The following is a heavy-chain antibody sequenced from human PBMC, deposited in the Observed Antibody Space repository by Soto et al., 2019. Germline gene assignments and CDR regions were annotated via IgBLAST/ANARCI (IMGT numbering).Heavy chain of an antibody. V-gene: IGHV4-30-4*01. J-gene: IGHJ5*02. Sequence: PSETLSLTCTVSGGSISSGDYYWSWIRQPPGKGLEWIGYIYYSGSTYYNPSLKSRVTISVDTSKNQFSLKLSSVTAADTAVYYCAREAVTTINWFDPWGQGTLVTVSS. D-gene: IGHD4-4*01. CDR1: GGSISSGDYY. CDR3: AREAVTTINWFDP. CDR2: IYYSGST.